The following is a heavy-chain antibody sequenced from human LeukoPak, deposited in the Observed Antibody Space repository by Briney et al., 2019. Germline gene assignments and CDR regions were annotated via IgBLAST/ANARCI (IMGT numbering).Heavy chain of an antibody. CDR1: AGSVSSNY. CDR3: ARVDYDFWSGYTNAFDI. Sequence: KSSENLSLTCTVYAGSVSSNYWGWIRQPPGKGREWIMYIYYSGTTNYNPSLNSLATTSVHSSKNQSTLKPTSVTAADPAGYYSARVDYDFWSGYTNAFDIWGQGTMVTVSS. D-gene: IGHD3-3*01. J-gene: IGHJ3*02. V-gene: IGHV4-59*02. CDR2: IYYSGTT.